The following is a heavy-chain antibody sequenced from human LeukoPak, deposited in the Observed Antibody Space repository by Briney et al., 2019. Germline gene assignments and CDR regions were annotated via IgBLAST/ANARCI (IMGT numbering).Heavy chain of an antibody. D-gene: IGHD3-3*02. CDR3: AKVSGKRSASTQTDYFDY. CDR1: GFTFSSYA. V-gene: IGHV3-23*01. CDR2: ISGSGGST. J-gene: IGHJ4*02. Sequence: GGSLRLSCAASGFTFSSYAMSWVRQAPGKGLEWVSAISGSGGSTYYADSVKGRFTISRDNSKSTLYLQMNSLRAEDTAVYYCAKVSGKRSASTQTDYFDYWGQGTLVTVSS.